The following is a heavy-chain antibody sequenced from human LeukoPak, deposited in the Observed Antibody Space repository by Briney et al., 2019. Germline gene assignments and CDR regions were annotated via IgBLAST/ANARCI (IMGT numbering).Heavy chain of an antibody. D-gene: IGHD3-22*01. Sequence: ASVKVSCTASEYTFTDYYIHWVRHAPGQGLEWMGWINPNSGGTNYAQKFQGRVTMSRVTSITTAYMDLSRLRSDDTAMYYCARLRTMINDAFDIWGQGTMVTVSS. J-gene: IGHJ3*02. CDR1: EYTFTDYY. V-gene: IGHV1-2*02. CDR2: INPNSGGT. CDR3: ARLRTMINDAFDI.